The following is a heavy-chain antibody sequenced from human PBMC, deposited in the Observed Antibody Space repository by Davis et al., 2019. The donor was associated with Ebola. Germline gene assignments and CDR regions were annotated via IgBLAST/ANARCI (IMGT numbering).Heavy chain of an antibody. Sequence: SVKVSCKASGGTFSSYAISWVRQAPGQGLEWMGGIIPIFGTANYAQKFQGRVTITRDTSASTAYMELSSLRSEDTAVYYCAREQGGVYYYYGMDVWGQGTTVTVSS. V-gene: IGHV1-69*05. CDR3: AREQGGVYYYYGMDV. J-gene: IGHJ6*02. CDR1: GGTFSSYA. CDR2: IIPIFGTA.